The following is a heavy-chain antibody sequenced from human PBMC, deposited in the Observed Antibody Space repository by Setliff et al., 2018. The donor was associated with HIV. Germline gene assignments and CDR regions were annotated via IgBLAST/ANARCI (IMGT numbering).Heavy chain of an antibody. Sequence: ASVKVSCKASGYTFTSYGISWVRQAPGQGLEWMGWISAYSGNTNYAQKLQGRATMTTDTSTSTAYMELRSLRSDDTAVYYCAREPPIRIAAAGTRRDYYYYGMDVWGQGTTVTSP. D-gene: IGHD6-13*01. V-gene: IGHV1-18*01. CDR2: ISAYSGNT. CDR3: AREPPIRIAAAGTRRDYYYYGMDV. J-gene: IGHJ6*02. CDR1: GYTFTSYG.